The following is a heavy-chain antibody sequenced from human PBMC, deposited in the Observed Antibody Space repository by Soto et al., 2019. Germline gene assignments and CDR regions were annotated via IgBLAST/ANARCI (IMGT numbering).Heavy chain of an antibody. D-gene: IGHD6-13*01. Sequence: GGSLRLSCTASGFKFSDYAITWVRQAPGKGLEWVGRTRNKANSYTTEYAASVKGRFTISRGDSKNSRYLQMNSLKTEDTAVYYCARGSRLDSSSWYWGYYYYGMDVWGQGTTVTVSS. V-gene: IGHV3-72*01. CDR2: TRNKANSYTT. CDR1: GFKFSDYA. CDR3: ARGSRLDSSSWYWGYYYYGMDV. J-gene: IGHJ6*02.